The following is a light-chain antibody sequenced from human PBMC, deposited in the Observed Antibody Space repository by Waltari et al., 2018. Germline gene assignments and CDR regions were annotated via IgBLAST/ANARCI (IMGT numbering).Light chain of an antibody. J-gene: IGLJ3*02. V-gene: IGLV2-14*03. CDR2: DVS. CDR3: SSYTSSSTLWV. CDR1: SSDVGGSNY. Sequence: QSALTQPASVSGSPGQSITISCTGTSSDVGGSNYVPWYQQHPGKAPKLMIYDVSNRRSGVPSRCSGSKSGNTASLTISGLQAEDEADYYCSSYTSSSTLWVCGGGTKLTVL.